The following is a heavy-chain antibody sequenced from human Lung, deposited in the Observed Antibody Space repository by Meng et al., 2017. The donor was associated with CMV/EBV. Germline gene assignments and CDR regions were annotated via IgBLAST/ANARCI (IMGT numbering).Heavy chain of an antibody. CDR2: INQDGSEK. CDR3: VRGSGREWFDP. D-gene: IGHD2-15*01. V-gene: IGHV3-7*04. Sequence: GESXKISWAASGFTFSNYWMSWVRQAPGKGLEWVASINQDGSEKHYIDSVKGRFTISRDNAKNALYLEMNSLRAEDTALYFCVRGSGREWFDPWGQGTLVTVSS. J-gene: IGHJ5*02. CDR1: GFTFSNYW.